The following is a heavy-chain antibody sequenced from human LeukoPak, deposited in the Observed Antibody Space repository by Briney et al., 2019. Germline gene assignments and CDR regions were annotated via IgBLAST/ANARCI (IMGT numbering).Heavy chain of an antibody. CDR2: IYYSGST. J-gene: IGHJ3*02. CDR3: ARYIVSYPHDAFDI. CDR1: GGSFSGYY. Sequence: SQTLSLTCAVYGGSFSGYYWSWIRQPPGKGLEWIGYIYYSGSTSYNPSLKSRVTISVDTSKKQFSLKLSSVTAADTAFYYCARYIVSYPHDAFDIWGQGTMVTVSS. V-gene: IGHV4-59*01. D-gene: IGHD1-26*01.